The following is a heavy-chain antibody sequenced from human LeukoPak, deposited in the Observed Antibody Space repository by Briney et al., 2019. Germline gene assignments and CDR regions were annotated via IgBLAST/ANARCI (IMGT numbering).Heavy chain of an antibody. J-gene: IGHJ5*02. CDR1: GGSISSSSYY. CDR2: IYYSGST. V-gene: IGHV4-39*07. D-gene: IGHD3-10*01. Sequence: PSETLSLTCTVSGGSISSSSYYWGWIRQPPGKGLEWIGSIYYSGSTYYNPSLKSRVTISVDTSKNQFSLKLSSVTAADTAVYYCASLNLGRRMVRGANWFDPWGQGTLVTVSS. CDR3: ASLNLGRRMVRGANWFDP.